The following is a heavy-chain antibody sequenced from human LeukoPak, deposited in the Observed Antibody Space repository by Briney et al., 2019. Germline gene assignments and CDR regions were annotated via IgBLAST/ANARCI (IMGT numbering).Heavy chain of an antibody. CDR1: GGSISSSNW. D-gene: IGHD5-12*01. V-gene: IGHV4-4*03. CDR2: IYHSGST. CDR3: ARLPPFPTTGFDP. J-gene: IGHJ5*02. Sequence: PETLSLTCAVSGGSISSSNWWSWVRQPPGKGLEWIGEIYHSGSTNYNPSLKSRVTISVDKSKNQFSLKLSSVTAADTAVYYCARLPPFPTTGFDPWGQGTLVTVS.